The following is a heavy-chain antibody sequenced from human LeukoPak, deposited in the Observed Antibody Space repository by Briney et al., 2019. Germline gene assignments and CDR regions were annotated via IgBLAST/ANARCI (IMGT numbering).Heavy chain of an antibody. CDR3: ARGPPLFDP. Sequence: GGSLRLSCAASGFTFSSYDMNWIRQAPGKGLEWVSYISISSSTIYYADSVKGRFTISRDNVKNSLYLQMSSLRAEDTAIYYCARGPPLFDPWGQGTLVTVSS. CDR2: ISISSSTI. J-gene: IGHJ5*02. V-gene: IGHV3-48*01. CDR1: GFTFSSYD.